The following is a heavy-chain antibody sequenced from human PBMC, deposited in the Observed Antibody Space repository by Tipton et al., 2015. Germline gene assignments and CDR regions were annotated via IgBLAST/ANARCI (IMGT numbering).Heavy chain of an antibody. J-gene: IGHJ4*02. Sequence: TLSLTCAVSAYSISSDYYWGWIRQPPGKGLEWIGSISHSGNTYYNPSLKSRVIILVDTSKNQFSLKLNSVTAADTALYFCARPDCAGDCPVLWGQGTLVTVSS. V-gene: IGHV4-38-2*01. CDR1: AYSISSDYY. D-gene: IGHD2-21*01. CDR2: ISHSGNT. CDR3: ARPDCAGDCPVL.